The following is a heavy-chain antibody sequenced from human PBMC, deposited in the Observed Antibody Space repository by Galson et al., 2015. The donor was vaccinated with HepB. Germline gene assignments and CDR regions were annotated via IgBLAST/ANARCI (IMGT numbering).Heavy chain of an antibody. J-gene: IGHJ4*02. CDR3: ARDRHPWHIDY. V-gene: IGHV3-48*01. CDR1: GFTFTTFS. CDR2: ITPSSNGI. D-gene: IGHD5-12*01. Sequence: SLRLSCAASGFTFTTFSMNWVRQAPGKGLEWISYITPSSNGILYADSVRGRFTVSRDNAKNTLYLQMNSLRVDDTAVYYCARDRHPWHIDYWGQGTLVTVSS.